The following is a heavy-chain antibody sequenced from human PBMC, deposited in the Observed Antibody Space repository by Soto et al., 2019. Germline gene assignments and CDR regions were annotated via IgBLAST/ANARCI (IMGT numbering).Heavy chain of an antibody. CDR3: AAYITVRKREELGYCSGGSCQRGIDY. D-gene: IGHD2-15*01. J-gene: IGHJ4*02. Sequence: GGSLRLSCAASGFTFSVYGLSWVRQAPGEGLEWVSAISGSDGSTYYADSVKGRSTISRDNSKNTLYLQMNSLRAEDTAVYYCAAYITVRKREELGYCSGGSCQRGIDYWGQGTLVTVSS. V-gene: IGHV3-23*01. CDR2: ISGSDGST. CDR1: GFTFSVYG.